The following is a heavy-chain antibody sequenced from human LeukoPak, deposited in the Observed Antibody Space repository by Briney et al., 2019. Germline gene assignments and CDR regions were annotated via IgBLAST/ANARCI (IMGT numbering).Heavy chain of an antibody. CDR1: GYSFTGYY. CDR3: TRRSEHLAHDY. D-gene: IGHD2-21*01. V-gene: IGHV1-2*02. CDR2: INTNSGDT. Sequence: VSVKVSCKASGYSFTGYYIHWVRQAPGQGLECMAWINTNSGDTKSAQKFQGRVTLTRDTSISTAYMELSSLRSDDTAIYYCTRRSEHLAHDYWGQGTLVT. J-gene: IGHJ4*02.